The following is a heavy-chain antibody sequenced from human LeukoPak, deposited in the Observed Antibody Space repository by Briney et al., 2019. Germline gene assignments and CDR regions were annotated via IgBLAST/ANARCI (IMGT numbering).Heavy chain of an antibody. J-gene: IGHJ4*02. CDR2: INPSGGST. D-gene: IGHD2-15*01. V-gene: IGHV1-46*01. CDR1: GYTFTSYY. CDR3: AREVAATPRGGDY. Sequence: ASVKVSCKASGYTFTSYYMHWVRQAPGQGLEWMGIINPSGGSTSYAQKFQGRVTITRDMSTSTVYMELSSLRSEDTAVYYCAREVAATPRGGDYWGQGTLVTVSS.